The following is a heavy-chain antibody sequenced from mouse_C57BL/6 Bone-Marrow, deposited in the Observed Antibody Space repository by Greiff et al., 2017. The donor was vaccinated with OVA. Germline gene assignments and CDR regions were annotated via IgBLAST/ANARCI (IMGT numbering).Heavy chain of an antibody. Sequence: EVQLVESGGGLVQPKGSLKLSCAASGFSFNTYAMNWVRQAPGKGLEWVARIRSKSNNYATYYADSVKDRFTISRDDSESMLYLQMNNLKTEDTAMYYCVRHDVYWYFDVWGTGTTVTVCS. J-gene: IGHJ1*03. CDR2: IRSKSNNYAT. D-gene: IGHD2-3*01. CDR1: GFSFNTYA. V-gene: IGHV10-1*01. CDR3: VRHDVYWYFDV.